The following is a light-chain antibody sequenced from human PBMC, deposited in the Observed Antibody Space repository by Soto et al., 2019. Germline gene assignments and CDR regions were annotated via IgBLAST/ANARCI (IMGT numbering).Light chain of an antibody. CDR2: GAS. J-gene: IGKJ1*01. Sequence: EIVMTQSPATLSVSPGERATLSCRASQSVSSNLAWYQQKPGQAPRLLIYGASTRATGIPARFSGSGSGTEFTLTISSLQFEDFAVYYCQQYINWPPWTFGQGTKVDIK. CDR1: QSVSSN. CDR3: QQYINWPPWT. V-gene: IGKV3-15*01.